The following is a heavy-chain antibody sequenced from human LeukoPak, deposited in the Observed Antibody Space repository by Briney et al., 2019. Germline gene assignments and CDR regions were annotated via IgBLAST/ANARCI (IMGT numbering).Heavy chain of an antibody. CDR2: ISGSGGST. CDR3: AKGLSIVVVVAAMRGDAFDI. J-gene: IGHJ3*02. V-gene: IGHV3-23*01. CDR1: GFTFSSYA. D-gene: IGHD2-15*01. Sequence: PGGSLRLSCAASGFTFSSYAMSWVRQAPGKGLEWVSAISGSGGSTYYADSVKGWFTISRDNSKNTLYLQMNSLRAEDTAVYYCAKGLSIVVVVAAMRGDAFDIWGQGTMVTVSS.